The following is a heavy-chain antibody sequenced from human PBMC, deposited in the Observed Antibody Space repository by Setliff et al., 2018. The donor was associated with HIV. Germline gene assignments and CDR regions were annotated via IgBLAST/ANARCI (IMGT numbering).Heavy chain of an antibody. V-gene: IGHV4-34*01. J-gene: IGHJ4*02. CDR3: ARHPREEPERNYKFDS. D-gene: IGHD1-7*01. Sequence: SETLSLTCAVYGGSFSGYYWSWIRQPPGKGLEWIGEINHSGSTNYNPSLKSRVTISVDTSKNQFSLKLSSVTAADTAVYYCARHPREEPERNYKFDSWGQGTLVTVS. CDR2: INHSGST. CDR1: GGSFSGYY.